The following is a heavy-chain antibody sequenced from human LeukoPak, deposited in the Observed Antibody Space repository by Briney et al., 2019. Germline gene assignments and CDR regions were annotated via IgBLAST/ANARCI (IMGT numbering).Heavy chain of an antibody. CDR2: IFSGGST. V-gene: IGHV3-53*01. Sequence: GGSLRLSCAASGFIVSTNYMSWVRQAPGKGLEWVSVIFSGGSTYYADSVKGRFTISRDKSNNTLYLQMNSLRAEDTAVYYCARGPGKASFDYWGQGTLVTVSS. CDR3: ARGPGKASFDY. D-gene: IGHD3-10*01. CDR1: GFIVSTNY. J-gene: IGHJ4*02.